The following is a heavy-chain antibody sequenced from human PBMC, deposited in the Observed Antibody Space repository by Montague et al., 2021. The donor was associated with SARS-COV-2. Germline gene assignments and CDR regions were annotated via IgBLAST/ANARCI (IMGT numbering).Heavy chain of an antibody. J-gene: IGHJ2*01. CDR1: VGSFSGYY. CDR2: INHTGST. Sequence: SETLSLTCAVYVGSFSGYYWSWIRQSPGKGLEWIGEINHTGSTKYNPSLKSRVTISVDTSKNQFSLKLSSVSAADTAVYYRARADYGGNRYWYFDLWGRGTLVIVSS. V-gene: IGHV4-34*01. CDR3: ARADYGGNRYWYFDL. D-gene: IGHD4-23*01.